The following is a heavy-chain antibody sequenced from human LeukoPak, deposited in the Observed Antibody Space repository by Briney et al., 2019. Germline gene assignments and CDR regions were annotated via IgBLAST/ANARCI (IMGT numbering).Heavy chain of an antibody. V-gene: IGHV3-49*04. CDR2: IRSKAYGGTT. CDR3: TREIGGESYYYDSSGYWYFDY. CDR1: GFTFGDYA. D-gene: IGHD3-22*01. J-gene: IGHJ4*02. Sequence: AGGSLRLSCTASGFTFGDYAMSWVRQAPGKGLEWVGFIRSKAYGGTTEYAASVKGRFTISRDDSKSIAYLQMNSLKTEDTAVYYCTREIGGESYYYDSSGYWYFDYWGQGTLVTVSS.